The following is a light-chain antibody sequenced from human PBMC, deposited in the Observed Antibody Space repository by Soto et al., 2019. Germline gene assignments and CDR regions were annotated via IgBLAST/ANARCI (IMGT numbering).Light chain of an antibody. V-gene: IGKV3-15*01. CDR2: GAS. J-gene: IGKJ4*01. CDR1: LSIRNN. Sequence: EVVMTQSPATLSVSPGEGATLYCRASLSIRNNLACYQKKLGQSHRPLIYGASTMATAVPARFSGSGSGTEFTLTISILQSEDFAVYYCQQYDNWPLTFGGGTQVEIK. CDR3: QQYDNWPLT.